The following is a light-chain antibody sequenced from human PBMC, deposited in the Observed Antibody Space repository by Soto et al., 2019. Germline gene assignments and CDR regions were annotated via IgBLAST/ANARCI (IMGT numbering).Light chain of an antibody. CDR3: QQYDDLPIT. CDR1: QDITNY. Sequence: DTQMTQSPSSLSASVGDRVTITCQASQDITNYLNWYQQKQGKPXKLXINDAYNLETGVPSRFSGSGSGTHFSFTINSLQPEDFETYYCQQYDDLPITFGLGTRLEIK. J-gene: IGKJ5*01. V-gene: IGKV1-33*01. CDR2: DAY.